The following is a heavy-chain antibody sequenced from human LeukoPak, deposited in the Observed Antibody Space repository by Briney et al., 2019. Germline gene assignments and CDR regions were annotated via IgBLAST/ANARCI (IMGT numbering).Heavy chain of an antibody. J-gene: IGHJ6*02. CDR1: GGFSFSSYW. CDR3: AVQNDYYNYTMDV. V-gene: IGHV3-7*01. Sequence: PGGSLRLSCVTSGGFSFSSYWMSWVRQAPGKGLEWVANIKQDGSEKYYVDSVKGRFTISRDNAKNSLYLQMNSPRAEDTAVYYCAVQNDYYNYTMDVWGQGTTVTVSS. CDR2: IKQDGSEK.